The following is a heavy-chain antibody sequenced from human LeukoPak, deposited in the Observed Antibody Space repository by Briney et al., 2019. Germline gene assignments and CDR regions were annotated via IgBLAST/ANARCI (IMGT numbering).Heavy chain of an antibody. V-gene: IGHV3-21*01. CDR1: GFTFSSYS. D-gene: IGHD3-22*01. J-gene: IGHJ4*02. CDR3: ARVFANHYDSSGYSIPDY. CDR2: ISSSSSYI. Sequence: PGGSLRLSCAASGFTFSSYSMNWVRQAPGKGLEWVSSISSSSSYIYYADSVKGRFTISRDNAKNSLYLQMNSLRAEDTAVYYCARVFANHYDSSGYSIPDYWGQGTLVTVSS.